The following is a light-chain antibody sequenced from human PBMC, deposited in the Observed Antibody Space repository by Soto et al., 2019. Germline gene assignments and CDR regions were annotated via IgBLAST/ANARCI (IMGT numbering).Light chain of an antibody. J-gene: IGKJ2*01. V-gene: IGKV1-5*01. CDR3: HTYNSYSLHT. Sequence: DIPMTQSPSTLSASVGDRITITCRASQSVSRRLAWYQQKPGKAPKLLIYDASSLESGVPSRFSGRGSGTEYTLTISSLQPDDYATYYCHTYNSYSLHTFGQGTKLEIK. CDR1: QSVSRR. CDR2: DAS.